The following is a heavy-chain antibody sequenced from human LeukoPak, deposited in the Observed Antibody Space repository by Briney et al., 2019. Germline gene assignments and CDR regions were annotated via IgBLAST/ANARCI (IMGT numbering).Heavy chain of an antibody. CDR3: ARGSRGYSGYAGY. D-gene: IGHD5-12*01. CDR1: GGSFSGYY. Sequence: SSETLSLTCAVYGGSFSGYYWSWIRQPPGKGLEWIGEINHSGSTNYNPSLKSRVTISVDMSKNQFSLKLSSVTAADTAVYYCARGSRGYSGYAGYWGQGTLVTVSS. J-gene: IGHJ4*02. CDR2: INHSGST. V-gene: IGHV4-34*01.